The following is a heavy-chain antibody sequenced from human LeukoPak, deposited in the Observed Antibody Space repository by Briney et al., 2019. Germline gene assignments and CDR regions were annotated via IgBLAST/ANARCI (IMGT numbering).Heavy chain of an antibody. CDR2: ISGSGGST. Sequence: GGSLRLSCAASGFTFSSYAMSWVRQAPGKGLEWVSAISGSGGSTYYADSVKGRFTISRDNSKNTLYLQMDSLRAEDTAVYYCAKDQRYYDFWSGYQYYFDYWGQGTLVTVSS. V-gene: IGHV3-23*01. J-gene: IGHJ4*02. D-gene: IGHD3-3*01. CDR3: AKDQRYYDFWSGYQYYFDY. CDR1: GFTFSSYA.